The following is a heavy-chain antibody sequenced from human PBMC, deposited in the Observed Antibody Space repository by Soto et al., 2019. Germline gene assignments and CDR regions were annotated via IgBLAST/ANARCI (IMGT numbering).Heavy chain of an antibody. Sequence: LQLQESGSGLVKPSQTLSLTCAVSGGSISSGGYSWSWIRQPPGKGLEWIGYIYHSGSTYYNPSLKSRVTISVDRSKNQFSLKLSSVTAADTAVYYCARGVPSRNWFDPWGQGTLVTVSS. V-gene: IGHV4-30-2*01. CDR3: ARGVPSRNWFDP. D-gene: IGHD1-1*01. J-gene: IGHJ5*02. CDR2: IYHSGST. CDR1: GGSISSGGYS.